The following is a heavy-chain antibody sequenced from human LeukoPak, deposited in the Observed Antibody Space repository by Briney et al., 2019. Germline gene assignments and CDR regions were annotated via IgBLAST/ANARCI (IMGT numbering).Heavy chain of an antibody. CDR1: GFTFNSYA. J-gene: IGHJ4*02. V-gene: IGHV3-23*01. D-gene: IGHD6-19*01. Sequence: GGSLRLSCAASGFTFNSYAMYWVRQAPGKGLEWISGIFGSGGSAHYADSVKGRFTISRDNSKNTLYLQMNSPRAEDTAVYYCGKATAGYSSGRFPGWPVDYWGQGTLVTVSS. CDR3: GKATAGYSSGRFPGWPVDY. CDR2: IFGSGGSA.